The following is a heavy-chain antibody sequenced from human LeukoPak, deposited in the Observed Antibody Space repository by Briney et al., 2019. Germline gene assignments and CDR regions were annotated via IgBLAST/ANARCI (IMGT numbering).Heavy chain of an antibody. Sequence: ASVKVSCKVSGYTLTELSMHWVRQAPGKGLEWMGGFDPEDGETIYAQKFQGRVTMTEDISTDTAYMELSSLRSEDTAVYYCATYCSGGSCYSRDYYFDYWGQGTLVTVSS. D-gene: IGHD2-15*01. V-gene: IGHV1-24*01. CDR3: ATYCSGGSCYSRDYYFDY. CDR1: GYTLTELS. J-gene: IGHJ4*02. CDR2: FDPEDGET.